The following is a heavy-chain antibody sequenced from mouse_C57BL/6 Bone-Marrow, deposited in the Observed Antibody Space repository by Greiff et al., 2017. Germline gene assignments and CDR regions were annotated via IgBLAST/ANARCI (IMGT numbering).Heavy chain of an antibody. V-gene: IGHV14-3*01. CDR1: GFNIKNTY. J-gene: IGHJ2*01. D-gene: IGHD2-5*01. CDR3: ASPYYSNYVGSFFDY. Sequence: VHVKQSVAELVRPGASVKLSCTASGFNIKNTYMHWVKQRPEQGLEWIGRIDPANGNTKYAPKFQGKATITADTSSNTAYLQLSSLTSEDTAIYYCASPYYSNYVGSFFDYWGQGTTLTVSS. CDR2: IDPANGNT.